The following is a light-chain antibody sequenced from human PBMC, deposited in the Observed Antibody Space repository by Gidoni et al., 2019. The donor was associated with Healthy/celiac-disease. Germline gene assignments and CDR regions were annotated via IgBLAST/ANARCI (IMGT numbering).Light chain of an antibody. CDR1: QSVSSY. J-gene: IGKJ1*01. V-gene: IGKV3-11*01. CDR3: QQRSNWPPWT. CDR2: DAS. Sequence: EILLTQSPATLSLSPEERATFSCRARQSVSSYLAWYQQKPGQAPRLLIYDASNRDTGIPARFSGSGSETDFTLTISSQEPEDFAVYYCQQRSNWPPWTFXQXTKVEIK.